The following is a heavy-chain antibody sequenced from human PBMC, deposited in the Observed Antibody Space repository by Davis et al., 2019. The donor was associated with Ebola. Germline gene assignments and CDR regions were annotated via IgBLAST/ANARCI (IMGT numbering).Heavy chain of an antibody. D-gene: IGHD3/OR15-3a*01. CDR1: GFTFKNFG. J-gene: IGHJ4*02. Sequence: PGGSLRLSCAASGFTFKNFGMHWVRQAPGKGLEWVAVIAFDGSIAHYGESVKGRFAVSRDTAKNSLFLQMNSLRAEDTAVYFCATQAWTQFDYWGQGTLVTVSS. CDR2: IAFDGSIA. CDR3: ATQAWTQFDY. V-gene: IGHV3-30*03.